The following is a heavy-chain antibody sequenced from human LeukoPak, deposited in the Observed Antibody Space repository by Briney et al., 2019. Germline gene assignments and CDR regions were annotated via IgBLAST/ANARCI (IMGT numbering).Heavy chain of an antibody. V-gene: IGHV3-23*01. CDR2: ISGSGGST. J-gene: IGHJ1*01. CDR1: GFTFSSYA. CDR3: AKDQGSGYYSSEYFQH. D-gene: IGHD3-22*01. Sequence: GGSLRLSCAASGFTFSSYAMSWVRQAPGKGLEWVSAISGSGGSTYHADSVKGRFTISRDNSKNTLYLQMNSLRAEDTAVYYCAKDQGSGYYSSEYFQHWGQGTLVTVSS.